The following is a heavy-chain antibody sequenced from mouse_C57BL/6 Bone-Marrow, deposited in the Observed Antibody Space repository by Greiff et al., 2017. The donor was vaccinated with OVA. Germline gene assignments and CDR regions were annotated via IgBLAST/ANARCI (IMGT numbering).Heavy chain of an antibody. CDR1: GYTFTSYW. D-gene: IGHD1-1*01. Sequence: QVQLQQPGAELVRPGSSVKLSCKASGYTFTSYWMHWVKQRPIQGLEWIGNIDPSDSETHYNQKFKDKATLTVDKSSSTAYMQLSSLTSEDSAVYYCAGNYGSSWDYAIDYWGQGTSVTVSS. CDR2: IDPSDSET. V-gene: IGHV1-52*01. J-gene: IGHJ4*01. CDR3: AGNYGSSWDYAIDY.